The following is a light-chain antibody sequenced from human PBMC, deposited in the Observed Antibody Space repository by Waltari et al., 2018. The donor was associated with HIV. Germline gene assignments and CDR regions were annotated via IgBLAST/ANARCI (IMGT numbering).Light chain of an antibody. CDR3: SSYTSSSTSV. J-gene: IGLJ3*02. CDR2: DVS. Sequence: QSALTQPASVSGSPGQSITISCTGTSSDVGGYNYVSWYQQHPGKAPKIIIYDVSNRPAWVSNRFSGSKSGKTASRSISGLQAEDEADYYCSSYTSSSTSVFGGGTKLTVL. V-gene: IGLV2-14*01. CDR1: SSDVGGYNY.